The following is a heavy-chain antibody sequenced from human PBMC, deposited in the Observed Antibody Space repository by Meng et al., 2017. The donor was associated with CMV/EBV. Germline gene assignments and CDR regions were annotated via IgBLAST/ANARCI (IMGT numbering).Heavy chain of an antibody. V-gene: IGHV1-2*02. CDR1: GYTFTGYN. Sequence: SGYTFTGYNMHGVRQAPGQGLEWMGWINPNSGGTNYAQKFQGRVTRTRDTSISTAYMELSRLRSDDTAVYYCARAHYDSSGYYDFDYWGQGTLVTVSS. J-gene: IGHJ4*02. CDR2: INPNSGGT. CDR3: ARAHYDSSGYYDFDY. D-gene: IGHD3-22*01.